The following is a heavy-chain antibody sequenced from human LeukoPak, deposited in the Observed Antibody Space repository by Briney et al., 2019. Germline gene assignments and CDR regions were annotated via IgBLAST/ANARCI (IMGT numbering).Heavy chain of an antibody. V-gene: IGHV3-53*01. CDR3: AKEIAAVGVPVVDY. J-gene: IGHJ4*02. CDR2: IYSGGST. CDR1: GFTVSSNY. D-gene: IGHD6-13*01. Sequence: GGSLRLSCAASGFTVSSNYMSWVRQAPGKGLEWVSVIYSGGSTYYADSVKGRFTISRDNFRNTLYLQMNSLRVEDTALYYCAKEIAAVGVPVVDYWGQGTLVTVSS.